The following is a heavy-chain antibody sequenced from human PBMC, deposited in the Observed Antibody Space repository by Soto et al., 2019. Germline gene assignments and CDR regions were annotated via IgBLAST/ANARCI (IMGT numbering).Heavy chain of an antibody. CDR2: TYYRSKWYN. J-gene: IGHJ5*01. V-gene: IGHV6-1*01. D-gene: IGHD1-26*01. CDR1: GDSVSSSSVT. CDR3: VRLIGNSWLDF. Sequence: QTLSLTCAISGDSVSSSSVTWNWIRQSPSRGLEWLGRTYYRSKWYNDYAESVKSRITINPDTSKNQFSLHLNSVTPEDTAVYYCVRLIGNSWLDFWGQGTLVTSPQ.